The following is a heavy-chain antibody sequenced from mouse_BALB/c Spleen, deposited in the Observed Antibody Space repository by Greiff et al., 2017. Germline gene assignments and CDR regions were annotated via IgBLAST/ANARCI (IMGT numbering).Heavy chain of an antibody. J-gene: IGHJ4*01. V-gene: IGHV1S56*01. CDR2: IYPGDGST. Sequence: QVHVKQSGPELVKPGASVKMSCKASGYTFTSYYIHWVKQRPGQGLEWIGWIYPGDGSTKYNEKFKGKTTLTADKSSSTAYMLLSSLTSEDSAIYFCARRDDGNAMDYWGQGTSVTVSS. D-gene: IGHD2-1*01. CDR3: ARRDDGNAMDY. CDR1: GYTFTSYY.